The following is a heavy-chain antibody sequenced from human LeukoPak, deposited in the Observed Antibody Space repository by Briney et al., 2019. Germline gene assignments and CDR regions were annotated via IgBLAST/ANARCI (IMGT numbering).Heavy chain of an antibody. V-gene: IGHV4-59*08. J-gene: IGHJ4*02. CDR3: ARGPVFSLERGSFDY. Sequence: SETLSLTCTVSGGSISSYYWNWIRQPPGKGLEWIGYIYYSGSTNYNPSLKSRVTISLDTSKNQFSLKLTSVTAADTAVYYCARGPVFSLERGSFDYWGQGTLVTVSS. CDR2: IYYSGST. CDR1: GGSISSYY. D-gene: IGHD3-10*01.